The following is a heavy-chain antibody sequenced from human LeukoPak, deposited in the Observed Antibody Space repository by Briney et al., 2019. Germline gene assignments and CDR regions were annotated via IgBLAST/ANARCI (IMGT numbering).Heavy chain of an antibody. D-gene: IGHD2-21*01. CDR1: GFTFSDHY. J-gene: IGHJ6*04. CDR3: ARDTHVAMDV. Sequence: GGSLRLSCAASGFTFSDHYMNWVRQAPGKGLEWVGRTRDKAKSYTTEYAASVKGRFTVTRDDSKNPLSLQMNNVKTEDTAVYYCARDTHVAMDVWGKGTTVTVSS. CDR2: TRDKAKSYTT. V-gene: IGHV3-72*01.